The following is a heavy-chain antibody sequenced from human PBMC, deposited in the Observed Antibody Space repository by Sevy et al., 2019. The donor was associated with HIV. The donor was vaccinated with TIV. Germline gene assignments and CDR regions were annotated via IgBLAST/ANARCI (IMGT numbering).Heavy chain of an antibody. Sequence: GGSLRLSCAASGFSFSDYYVSWIRQAPGKGLEWVSYISGISTYTNYADSVKGRFTISRDNAKNSMYLQLNSLRAEDTAVYYCARRAGNWDYFDYWGLGTLVTVSS. D-gene: IGHD7-27*01. CDR1: GFSFSDYY. CDR2: ISGISTYT. CDR3: ARRAGNWDYFDY. J-gene: IGHJ4*02. V-gene: IGHV3-11*06.